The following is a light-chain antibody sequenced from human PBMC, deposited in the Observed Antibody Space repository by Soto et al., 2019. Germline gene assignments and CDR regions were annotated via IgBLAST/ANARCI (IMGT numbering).Light chain of an antibody. CDR2: GNS. V-gene: IGLV1-40*01. J-gene: IGLJ2*01. CDR1: SSNIGAGYD. Sequence: QSVLTQPPSVSGAPGQRVTISCTGSSSNIGAGYDVHWYQQLPGTAPKLLIYGNSNRPSGVPDRVSGSKSGTSASLAITGLQAEDECDYYCQSYDSSVSGSIFGGGTKLTVL. CDR3: QSYDSSVSGSI.